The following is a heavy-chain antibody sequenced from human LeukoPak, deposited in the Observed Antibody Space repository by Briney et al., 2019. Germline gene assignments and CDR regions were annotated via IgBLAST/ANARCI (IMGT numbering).Heavy chain of an antibody. D-gene: IGHD5-12*01. CDR3: ARAVHRYSGYEQPDAFDI. V-gene: IGHV3-66*01. CDR2: IYSGGST. Sequence: PGGSLRLSCAASGFTVSSNYMSWVRQAPGKGLEWVSVIYSGGSTYYADSVKGRFTISRDNSKNTLYLQMNSLRDEDTAVYYCARAVHRYSGYEQPDAFDIWGQGTMVTVSS. J-gene: IGHJ3*02. CDR1: GFTVSSNY.